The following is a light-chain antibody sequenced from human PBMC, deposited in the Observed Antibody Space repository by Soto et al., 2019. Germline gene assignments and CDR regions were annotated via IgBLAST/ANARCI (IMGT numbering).Light chain of an antibody. CDR2: DAS. J-gene: IGKJ5*01. CDR3: QQYSNWPIT. CDR1: QGIGDT. Sequence: ESVLTQSPATLSVSPGEGVTLSCRASQGIGDTLAWYQHKPGQAPRLLIYDASTRALDTPARFAGSGSGTEFTLTISSLQSEDFAVYFCQQYSNWPITFGQGTRLEIK. V-gene: IGKV3-15*01.